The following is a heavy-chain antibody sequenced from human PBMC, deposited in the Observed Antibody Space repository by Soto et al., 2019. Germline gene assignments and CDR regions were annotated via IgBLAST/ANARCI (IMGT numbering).Heavy chain of an antibody. CDR3: ARRGYYYDSSGYSRNAFNI. J-gene: IGHJ3*02. Sequence: GASLKISWKGSGYSFTSYWMGWVRQMPGKGLGLMGVIYPGDSDNRYSPSFQGQVTISADKSITTAYLHWSSLKASDTAMYYCARRGYYYDSSGYSRNAFNIWGQGTMVSVSS. CDR1: GYSFTSYW. V-gene: IGHV5-51*01. D-gene: IGHD3-22*01. CDR2: IYPGDSDN.